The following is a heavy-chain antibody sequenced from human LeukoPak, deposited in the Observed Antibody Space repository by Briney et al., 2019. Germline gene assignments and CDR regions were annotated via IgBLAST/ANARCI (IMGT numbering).Heavy chain of an antibody. CDR1: GFALDDYA. V-gene: IGHV3-43*02. D-gene: IGHD6-6*01. Sequence: PGGSLRLSCAASGFALDDYAMHWVRQAPGKGLEWVSLISGDGGSTYYADSVKGRFTISRDNSKNSLYLQMNSLRTEDTALYYCAKSSIAARDFDYWGQGTLVTVSS. CDR2: ISGDGGST. J-gene: IGHJ4*02. CDR3: AKSSIAARDFDY.